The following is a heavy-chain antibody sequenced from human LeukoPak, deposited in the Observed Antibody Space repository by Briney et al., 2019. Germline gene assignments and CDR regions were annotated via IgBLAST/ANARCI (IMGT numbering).Heavy chain of an antibody. Sequence: GRSLRLSCAASGFTFSNYGMHWVRQAPGKGLEWVAVISYDGSNKYYADSVKGRFTISRDNSKNTLYLQMNSLRAEDTAVYYCARDRQQLLDAFDIWGQGTMVTVSS. CDR3: ARDRQQLLDAFDI. D-gene: IGHD6-13*01. V-gene: IGHV3-30*03. CDR1: GFTFSNYG. J-gene: IGHJ3*02. CDR2: ISYDGSNK.